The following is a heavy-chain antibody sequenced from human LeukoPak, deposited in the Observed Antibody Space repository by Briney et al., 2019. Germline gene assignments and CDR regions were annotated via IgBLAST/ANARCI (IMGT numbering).Heavy chain of an antibody. J-gene: IGHJ6*03. D-gene: IGHD3-10*01. V-gene: IGHV4-38-2*01. CDR2: ISHRGDT. Sequence: SETLSLTCAVSGYSINNGYDWGWIRQSPGKGLEWIGSISHRGDTYYNPSLKSRVTISVDTSQNQFSLKVRSVTAADTAVYYCARGLRGSVVRGVIHYYYYYMDVWGKGTTVTVSS. CDR3: ARGLRGSVVRGVIHYYYYYMDV. CDR1: GYSINNGYD.